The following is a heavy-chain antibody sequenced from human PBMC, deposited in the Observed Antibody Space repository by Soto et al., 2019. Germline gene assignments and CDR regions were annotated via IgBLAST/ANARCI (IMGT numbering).Heavy chain of an antibody. CDR2: MNAYNGNS. J-gene: IGHJ4*02. D-gene: IGHD4-4*01. V-gene: IGHV1-18*04. Sequence: QVQLVQSGAEVKKPGASVKVSCKASGYIFTNYGISWVRQAPGQGLEWMGWMNAYNGNSNYAQKVQGRVTMTTDKXXXXXXXXXXXXXXXXTXVXXXXXXXTPTESDYWGQGTLVTVSS. CDR1: GYIFTNYG. CDR3: XXXXTPTESDY.